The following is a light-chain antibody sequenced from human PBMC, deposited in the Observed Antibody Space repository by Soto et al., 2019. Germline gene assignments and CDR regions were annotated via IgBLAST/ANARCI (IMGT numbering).Light chain of an antibody. CDR2: NNN. CDR1: SSNIGSNT. Sequence: QAVVTQPPSASGTPGQRVTISCSGSSSNIGSNTVNWYQQLPGTAPKVLIYNNNLRPSGVPDRFSGSKSGTSASLAISGLQPQDEADYYCATWDDSLNGPVFGGGTQLTVL. J-gene: IGLJ3*02. CDR3: ATWDDSLNGPV. V-gene: IGLV1-44*01.